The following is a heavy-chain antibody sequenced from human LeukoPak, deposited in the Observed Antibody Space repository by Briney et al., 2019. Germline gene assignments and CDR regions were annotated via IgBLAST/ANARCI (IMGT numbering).Heavy chain of an antibody. D-gene: IGHD2/OR15-2a*01. J-gene: IGHJ5*02. V-gene: IGHV1-46*01. CDR2: INLSGGST. Sequence: GASVKVSCKASGYTFTSYYMHWVRQAPGQGLEWMGIINLSGGSTSYAQKFQGRVTMTRDMSTSTVYMELSSLRSEDTAVYYCAREPISINWFDPWGQGTLVTVSS. CDR3: AREPISINWFDP. CDR1: GYTFTSYY.